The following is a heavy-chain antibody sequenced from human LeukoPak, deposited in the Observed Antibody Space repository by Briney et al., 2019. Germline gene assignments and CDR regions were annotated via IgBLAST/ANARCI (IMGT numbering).Heavy chain of an antibody. Sequence: AGGSLRLSCAASGFTFSTYAMSWVRQAPGKGLEWVSAISSNGGGTYYADSVRGRFAISRDNSKNTLYLQVNSLRAEDTAVYYCAKDLDKSMLISVYYYYMDVWGKGTTVTVSS. CDR2: ISSNGGGT. CDR3: AKDLDKSMLISVYYYYMDV. CDR1: GFTFSTYA. V-gene: IGHV3-23*01. D-gene: IGHD2-8*01. J-gene: IGHJ6*03.